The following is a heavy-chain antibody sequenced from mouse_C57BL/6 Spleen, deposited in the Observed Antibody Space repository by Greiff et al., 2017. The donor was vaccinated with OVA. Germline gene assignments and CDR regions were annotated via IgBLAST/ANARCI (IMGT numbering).Heavy chain of an antibody. CDR1: GFTFSDYY. V-gene: IGHV5-16*01. CDR3: ARDDGYYFPYWYFDV. D-gene: IGHD2-3*01. Sequence: EVKLVESEGGLVQPGSSMKLSCTASGFTFSDYYMAWVRQVPEKGLEWVANINYDGSSTYYLDSLKSRFIISRDNAKNILYLQMSSLKSEDTATYYCARDDGYYFPYWYFDVWGTGTTVTVSS. J-gene: IGHJ1*03. CDR2: INYDGSST.